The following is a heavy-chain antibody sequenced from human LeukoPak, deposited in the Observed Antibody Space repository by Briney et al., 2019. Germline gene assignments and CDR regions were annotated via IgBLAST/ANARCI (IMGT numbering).Heavy chain of an antibody. CDR2: ISYDGSNK. D-gene: IGHD5-18*01. V-gene: IGHV3-30*18. J-gene: IGHJ4*02. CDR3: AKDIQGYSYGSLFDY. CDR1: GFTFSSYG. Sequence: PGGSLRLSCAASGFTFSSYGMHWVRQAPGKGLEWVAVISYDGSNKYYADSVKGRFTISRDNSKNTLYLQMNSLRAEDTAVYYCAKDIQGYSYGSLFDYWSQGTLVTVSS.